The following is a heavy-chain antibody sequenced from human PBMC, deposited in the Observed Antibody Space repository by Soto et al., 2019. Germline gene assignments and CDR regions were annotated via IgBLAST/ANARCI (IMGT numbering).Heavy chain of an antibody. Sequence: EVQLLESGGKLVQSGGSLRLSCAASGFTFDSYAMNWVRQAPGKGLEWVSVITGNGVNTYYADSVEGRFTVSRDNSKDTLYLEMSILRVEYTAIYFCAKGRAFGGAFDDWGQGTLVTVSS. CDR3: AKGRAFGGAFDD. CDR1: GFTFDSYA. CDR2: ITGNGVNT. J-gene: IGHJ4*02. V-gene: IGHV3-23*01. D-gene: IGHD3-16*01.